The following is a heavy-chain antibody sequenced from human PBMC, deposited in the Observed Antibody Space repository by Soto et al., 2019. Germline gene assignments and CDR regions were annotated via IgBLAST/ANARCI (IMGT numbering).Heavy chain of an antibody. CDR2: IDHRSGDT. D-gene: IGHD3-3*02. J-gene: IGHJ6*02. Sequence: QVQLVQSGAEVKKTGASVKVSCKASGYTFTDHYIHWVRQAPGQGPEWMGMIDHRSGDTYYAQRFQGSIPLTRDTSTSTVYIEMRILKSEGTAVYHCARGIFLVPLDVWCQGTTVTDSS. CDR3: ARGIFLVPLDV. CDR1: GYTFTDHY. V-gene: IGHV1-46*01.